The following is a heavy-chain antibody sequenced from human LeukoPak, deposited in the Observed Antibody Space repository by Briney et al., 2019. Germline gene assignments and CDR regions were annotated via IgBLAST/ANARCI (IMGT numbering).Heavy chain of an antibody. CDR2: IYPGDSET. Sequence: GESLKISCKGSGYTFTNHWIGWVRQMPGKGLEWMGIIYPGDSETRYSPSFQGQVIISADKSISTAYLQWSSLKASDTAMYYCARRDSSGLFEYWGQGTLVTVSS. V-gene: IGHV5-51*01. CDR1: GYTFTNHW. CDR3: ARRDSSGLFEY. D-gene: IGHD6-25*01. J-gene: IGHJ4*02.